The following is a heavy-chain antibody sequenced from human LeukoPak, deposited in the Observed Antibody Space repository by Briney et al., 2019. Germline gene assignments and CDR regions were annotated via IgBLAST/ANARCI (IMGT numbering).Heavy chain of an antibody. Sequence: GGSLRLSCAASGFTFSSYAMGWVRQAPGKGLEWVSAISGSGGSTYYADSVKGRFTISRDNSKNTLYLQMNSLRAEDTAVYYCAKGQWLSYYFDYWGQGTLVTVSS. CDR3: AKGQWLSYYFDY. CDR1: GFTFSSYA. CDR2: ISGSGGST. D-gene: IGHD6-19*01. V-gene: IGHV3-23*01. J-gene: IGHJ4*02.